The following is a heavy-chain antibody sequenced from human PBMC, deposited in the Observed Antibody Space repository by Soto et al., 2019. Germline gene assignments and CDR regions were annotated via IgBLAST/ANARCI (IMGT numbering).Heavy chain of an antibody. Sequence: GGSLRLSCAASGFMFSSYAMTWVRQASGKGLEWVSGISGSGVHTYYADSVKGRFTISRDNSKSTLYLQMNSLRAEDTAVYYCAKDLLYANTWYPLDPWGQGTLATVSS. V-gene: IGHV3-23*01. CDR1: GFMFSSYA. CDR2: ISGSGVHT. CDR3: AKDLLYANTWYPLDP. D-gene: IGHD2-15*01. J-gene: IGHJ5*02.